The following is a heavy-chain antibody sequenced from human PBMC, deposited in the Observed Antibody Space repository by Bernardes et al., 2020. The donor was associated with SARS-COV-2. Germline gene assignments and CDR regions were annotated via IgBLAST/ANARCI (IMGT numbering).Heavy chain of an antibody. D-gene: IGHD3-22*01. V-gene: IGHV1-18*04. CDR1: GYTFTSYG. CDR3: ARAGYYFDRSAYYPGLDV. Sequence: ASEKVSCKASGYTFTSYGFSWVRQAPGQGLEWMGFINPHNGYTNYAQKVQGRVTMTTDTSANTAYMDLRGLVSDDTAVYYCARAGYYFDRSAYYPGLDVWGQGTTVTVSS. CDR2: INPHNGYT. J-gene: IGHJ6*02.